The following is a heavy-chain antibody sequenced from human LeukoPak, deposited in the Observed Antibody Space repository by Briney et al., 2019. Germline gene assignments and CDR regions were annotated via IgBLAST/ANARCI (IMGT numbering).Heavy chain of an antibody. CDR3: ASVAVAGDY. J-gene: IGHJ4*02. CDR1: GFTFSSYE. Sequence: PGGSLRLSCAASGFTFSSYEMNWVRQAPGKGLEWVSYISSSGSTIYYADSVKGRFTTSRDNAKNSLYLQMNSLRAEDTAVYYCASVAVAGDYWGQGTLVTVSS. D-gene: IGHD6-19*01. CDR2: ISSSGSTI. V-gene: IGHV3-48*03.